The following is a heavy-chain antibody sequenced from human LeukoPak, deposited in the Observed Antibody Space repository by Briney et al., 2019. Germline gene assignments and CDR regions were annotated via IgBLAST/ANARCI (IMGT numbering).Heavy chain of an antibody. J-gene: IGHJ6*02. V-gene: IGHV3-7*01. CDR3: SRSYGQNYGMDV. CDR1: GFPFSSYW. D-gene: IGHD1-26*01. CDR2: INQDGSGK. Sequence: GGSLRLSCAASGFPFSSYWMSWVRQAPGKGLEWVANINQDGSGKHYVDSVKGRFTISRDNAKSSLYLQMNSLRAEDTAVYYCSRSYGQNYGMDVWGQGTTVTVSS.